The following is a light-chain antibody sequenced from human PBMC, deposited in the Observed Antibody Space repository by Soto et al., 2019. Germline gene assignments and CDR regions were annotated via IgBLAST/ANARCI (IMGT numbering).Light chain of an antibody. V-gene: IGKV3-20*01. J-gene: IGKJ1*01. Sequence: EIVLTPSPGTLSLSPGERATLSCRAIQSFSSSYLAWYQQKPGQPPRLLISGASSRATGIPDRFSGSESGTDFTRTISRLEPEDFAVYYCQQYASSRQTFGQGTKVDIK. CDR1: QSFSSSY. CDR3: QQYASSRQT. CDR2: GAS.